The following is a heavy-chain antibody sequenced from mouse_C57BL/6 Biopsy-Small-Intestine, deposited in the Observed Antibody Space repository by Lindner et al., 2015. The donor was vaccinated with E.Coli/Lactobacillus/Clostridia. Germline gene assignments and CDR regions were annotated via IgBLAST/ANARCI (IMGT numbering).Heavy chain of an antibody. D-gene: IGHD1-1*02. V-gene: IGHV1-59*01. CDR1: GYTFTSYY. CDR3: AREYGGTYYFDF. Sequence: SVKVSCKASGYTFTSYYIHWVRQAPGQGLEWVGAIHASGEHTAYAQTFQGRVTMTRDTSTSTVYMGLYSLRSEDTALYYCAREYGGTYYFDFWGQGTLVTVSS. CDR2: IHASGEHT. J-gene: IGHJ2*01.